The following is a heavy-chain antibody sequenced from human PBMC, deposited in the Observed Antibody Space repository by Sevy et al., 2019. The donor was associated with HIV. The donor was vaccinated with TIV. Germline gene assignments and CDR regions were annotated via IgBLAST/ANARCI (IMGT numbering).Heavy chain of an antibody. CDR2: VSGDGGNT. CDR3: AKDSLFEGYWSFDL. J-gene: IGHJ4*02. CDR1: EFTFRHYS. V-gene: IGHV3-23*01. Sequence: GGSLRLSCVASEFTFRHYSMSWVRQAPGKGLEWVSAVSGDGGNTYYLDSLKGRFTVSRDNSRNTLYLQMNSLRVEDTAVYSCAKDSLFEGYWSFDLWGQGTLVTVSS. D-gene: IGHD2-8*02.